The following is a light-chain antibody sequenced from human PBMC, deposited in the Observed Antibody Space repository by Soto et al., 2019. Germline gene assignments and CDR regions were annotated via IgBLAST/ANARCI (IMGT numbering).Light chain of an antibody. CDR1: QSVSSY. CDR2: DAS. V-gene: IGKV3-11*01. Sequence: EIVLTQSPATLSLSPGERATLSCRASQSVSSYLAWYQQKPGKAPRLLIYDASIRATGIPARFSGSGSGTDFTLTISSLEPEDFAAYYCQQRSNWYTFGQGTKLEIK. J-gene: IGKJ2*01. CDR3: QQRSNWYT.